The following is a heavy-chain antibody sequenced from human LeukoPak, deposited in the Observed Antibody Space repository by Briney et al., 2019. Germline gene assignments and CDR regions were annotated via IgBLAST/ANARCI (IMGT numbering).Heavy chain of an antibody. CDR2: ISYDGSNK. J-gene: IGHJ6*02. Sequence: PGGSLRLFCAASGFTFSSYGMHWVRQAPGKGLEWVAVISYDGSNKYYADSVKGRFTISRDNSKNTLYLQMNSLRAEDTAVYYCAKDSSSWEPGFYYYYGMDVWGQGTTVTVSS. D-gene: IGHD6-13*01. V-gene: IGHV3-30*18. CDR1: GFTFSSYG. CDR3: AKDSSSWEPGFYYYYGMDV.